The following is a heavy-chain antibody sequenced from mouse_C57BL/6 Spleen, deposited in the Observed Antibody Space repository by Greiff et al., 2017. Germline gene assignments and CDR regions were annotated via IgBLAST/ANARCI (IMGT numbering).Heavy chain of an antibody. J-gene: IGHJ2*01. V-gene: IGHV1-53*01. CDR2: INPSNGGT. CDR1: GYTFTSYW. D-gene: IGHD2-4*01. Sequence: VQLQQPGTELVKPGASVKLSCKASGYTFTSYWMHWVKQRPGQGLEWIGNINPSNGGTNYNEKFKSKTTLTVDKSSSTAYMQLSSLTSEDSAVYYCARSSYYDYDVGYYFDYWGQGTTLTVSS. CDR3: ARSSYYDYDVGYYFDY.